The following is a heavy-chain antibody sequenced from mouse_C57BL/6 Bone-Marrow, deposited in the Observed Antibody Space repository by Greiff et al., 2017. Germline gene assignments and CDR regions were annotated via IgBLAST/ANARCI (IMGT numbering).Heavy chain of an antibody. J-gene: IGHJ2*01. CDR2: INPNNGGT. CDR1: GYTFTDYN. CDR3: ARGTYGNEESYFDY. Sequence: VQLQQSGPELVKPGASVKIPCTASGYTFTDYNMDWVKQSPGKSLEWIGDINPNNGGTIYNEKFKGKATLTVDKSSSTAYMELRSLTSEDTAVSYCARGTYGNEESYFDYWGQGTTLTVSS. V-gene: IGHV1-18*01. D-gene: IGHD2-1*01.